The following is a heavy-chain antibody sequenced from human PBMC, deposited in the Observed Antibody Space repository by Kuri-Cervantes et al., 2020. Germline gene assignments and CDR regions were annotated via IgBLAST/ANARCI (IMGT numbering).Heavy chain of an antibody. CDR2: ISSSGSTI. J-gene: IGHJ4*02. CDR1: GFTFSSYW. V-gene: IGHV3-48*04. Sequence: GESLKISCAASGFTFSSYWMSWVRQAPGKGLEWVSYISSSGSTIYYADSVKGRFTISRDNTKNSLFLQMDNLRAEDTAVYFCARYCFAANCDDGSLRYWGQGILVTVSS. CDR3: ARYCFAANCDDGSLRY. D-gene: IGHD2-15*01.